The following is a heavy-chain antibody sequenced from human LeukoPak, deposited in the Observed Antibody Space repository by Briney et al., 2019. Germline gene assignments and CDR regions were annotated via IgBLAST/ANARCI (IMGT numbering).Heavy chain of an antibody. Sequence: ASVKVSCKASGYTFTSYGISWVRQAPGQGLEWMGWISAYNGNTNYAQKLQGRITMTTDTSTSTAYMELRSLRSDDTAVYYCARDGRGDTAMKLDIWGQGTLVTVSS. CDR1: GYTFTSYG. V-gene: IGHV1-18*01. D-gene: IGHD5-18*01. J-gene: IGHJ4*02. CDR2: ISAYNGNT. CDR3: ARDGRGDTAMKLDI.